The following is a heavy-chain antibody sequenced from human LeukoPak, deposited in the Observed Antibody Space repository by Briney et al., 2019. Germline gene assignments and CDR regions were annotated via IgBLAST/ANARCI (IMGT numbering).Heavy chain of an antibody. D-gene: IGHD3-10*01. J-gene: IGHJ4*02. CDR3: AKGVRLWFAFYFDY. CDR1: GFTFSNYW. Sequence: PRGSLRLSCAASGFTFSNYWMHWVRQAPGKGLVWVSRINSDGSTTNYADSVKGRFTISRDNAENTLYLQMNSLRVEDTAVYFCAKGVRLWFAFYFDYWGQGTLATVSS. CDR2: INSDGSTT. V-gene: IGHV3-74*01.